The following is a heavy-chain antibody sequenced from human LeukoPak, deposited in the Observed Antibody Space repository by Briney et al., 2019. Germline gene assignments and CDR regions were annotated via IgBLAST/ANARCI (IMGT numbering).Heavy chain of an antibody. CDR3: ARAKIYYYDSSGPVDY. D-gene: IGHD3-22*01. V-gene: IGHV1-46*01. J-gene: IGHJ4*02. CDR2: INPSGGST. CDR1: GYTFTSYY. Sequence: ASVKVSCKASGYTFTSYYMHWVRQAPGQGLEWMGIINPSGGSTSDAQKFQGRVTMTRDTSTSTVYMELSSLRSEDTAVYYCARAKIYYYDSSGPVDYWGQGTLVTVSS.